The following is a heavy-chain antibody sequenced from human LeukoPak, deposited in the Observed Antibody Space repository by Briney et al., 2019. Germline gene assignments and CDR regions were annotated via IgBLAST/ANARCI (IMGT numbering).Heavy chain of an antibody. Sequence: GGSLRLSCAASGFTFSGHAMHWVRQAPGKWLEWVAVISNHGNNIDYVDSVKGRFTISRDNSKNTLFLQMNSLRPDDTAVYYCAKMGAPIDYWGQGTLVTVSS. CDR2: ISNHGNNI. J-gene: IGHJ4*02. D-gene: IGHD1-26*01. CDR3: AKMGAPIDY. CDR1: GFTFSGHA. V-gene: IGHV3-30*18.